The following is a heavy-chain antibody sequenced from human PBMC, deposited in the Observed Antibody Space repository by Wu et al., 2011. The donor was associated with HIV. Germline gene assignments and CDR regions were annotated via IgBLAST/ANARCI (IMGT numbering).Heavy chain of an antibody. D-gene: IGHD2-15*01. J-gene: IGHJ3*02. Sequence: QVLLVQSGAEVKKPGSSVKVSCKASGDSLTKYAFSWVRQAPGHGLEWMGEIIPLSGTAKYAQKFRGRVTITTDDSTSTGYMELTSLRSEDTAVYYCASQNPDLVVVVAATHAPDAFDIWGQGTMVTVSS. CDR2: IIPLSGTA. V-gene: IGHV1-69*05. CDR3: ASQNPDLVVVVAATHAPDAFDI. CDR1: GDSLTKYA.